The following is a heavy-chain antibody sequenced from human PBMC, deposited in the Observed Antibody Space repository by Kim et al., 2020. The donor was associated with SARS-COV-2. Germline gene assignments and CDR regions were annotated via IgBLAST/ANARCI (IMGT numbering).Heavy chain of an antibody. D-gene: IGHD1-26*01. V-gene: IGHV4-34*01. CDR3: ARGPAYSIKSRGGYLDY. CDR1: GGSFSGHY. Sequence: SETLSLTCAVYGGSFSGHYWTWIRQSPGKGLEWIGEINDGGVANYNPSLESRVTMAVDTSKNQFSLSVRSVIVADTAIYYCARGPAYSIKSRGGYLDYWG. CDR2: INDGGVA. J-gene: IGHJ4*03.